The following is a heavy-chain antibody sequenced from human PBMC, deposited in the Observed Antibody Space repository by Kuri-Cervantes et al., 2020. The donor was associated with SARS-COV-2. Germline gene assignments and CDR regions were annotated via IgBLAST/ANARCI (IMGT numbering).Heavy chain of an antibody. CDR3: ATVRGGSYYFDY. D-gene: IGHD1-26*01. CDR2: IYYSGST. CDR1: AYSIRSDYY. Sequence: SETLSLTCVVSAYSIRSDYYWGWIRQPPGRGLEWIGYIYYSGSTNYNPSLKSRVTISVDTSKNQFSLKLSSVTAADTAVYYCATVRGGSYYFDYWGQGTLVTVPS. J-gene: IGHJ4*02. V-gene: IGHV4-59*01.